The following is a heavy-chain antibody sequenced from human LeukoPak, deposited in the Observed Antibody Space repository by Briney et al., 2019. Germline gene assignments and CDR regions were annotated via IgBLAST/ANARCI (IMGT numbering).Heavy chain of an antibody. CDR2: ISRYSGNI. D-gene: IGHD1-1*01. J-gene: IGHJ4*02. CDR1: GFTFDDYA. CDR3: ANTKRGYFDY. V-gene: IGHV3-9*01. Sequence: HPGRSLRLSCAASGFTFDDYAIHWVRQAPGKGLEWVSGISRYSGNIGYADSVKGRFTISRDNAKNSLYLQMNSLRAEDTALYYCANTKRGYFDYWGQGTLVTVSS.